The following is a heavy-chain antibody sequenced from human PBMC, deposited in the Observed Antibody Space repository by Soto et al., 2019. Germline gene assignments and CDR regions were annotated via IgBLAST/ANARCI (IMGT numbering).Heavy chain of an antibody. CDR3: ARGFTIFGVVIGAFDI. CDR2: INHSGRT. V-gene: IGHV4-34*01. D-gene: IGHD3-3*01. Sequence: PSETLSLTCAVYGGSFSGYYWSWIRQPPGKGLEWIGEINHSGRTNYNPSLKSRVTISVDTSKNQFSLKLSSVTAADTAVYYCARGFTIFGVVIGAFDIWGQGTMVTVSS. J-gene: IGHJ3*02. CDR1: GGSFSGYY.